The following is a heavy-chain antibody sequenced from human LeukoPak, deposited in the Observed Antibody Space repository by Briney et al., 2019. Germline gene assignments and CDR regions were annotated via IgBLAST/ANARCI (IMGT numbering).Heavy chain of an antibody. Sequence: SETLSLTCAVYGGSFSGYYWSWIRQPPGKGLEWIGEINHSGSTNYNPSLKSRVTISVDTSKNQFSLKLSSVTAADTAVYYCARGRGYWVSPSGQGTLVTVSS. CDR1: GGSFSGYY. CDR2: INHSGST. V-gene: IGHV4-34*01. J-gene: IGHJ5*02. D-gene: IGHD2-15*01. CDR3: ARGRGYWVSP.